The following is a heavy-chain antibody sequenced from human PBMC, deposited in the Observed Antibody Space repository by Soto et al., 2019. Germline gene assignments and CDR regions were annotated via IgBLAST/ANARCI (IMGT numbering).Heavy chain of an antibody. Sequence: EVQLVQSGAEVKKPGESLKISCKGSGYSFTSYWIGWVRQMPGKGLEWMGIIYPGDSDTRYSPSFQGQVTISADNSISTAYLQWSSLKASDTAMYYCARHEYYYDSSGYTIPDYWGQGTLVTVSS. D-gene: IGHD3-22*01. J-gene: IGHJ4*02. CDR3: ARHEYYYDSSGYTIPDY. V-gene: IGHV5-51*01. CDR1: GYSFTSYW. CDR2: IYPGDSDT.